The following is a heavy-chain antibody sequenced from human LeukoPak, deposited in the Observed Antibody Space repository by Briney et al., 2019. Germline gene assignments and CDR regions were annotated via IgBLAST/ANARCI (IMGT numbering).Heavy chain of an antibody. D-gene: IGHD3-9*01. CDR1: GGSISSYY. J-gene: IGHJ4*02. CDR3: ARYGVLRYFDWLVGAYFDY. Sequence: PSETLSLTCTVSGGSISSYYWSWIRQPPGKGLEWIGYIYYSGSTNYNPSLKSRVTISEDTSKNQFSLKLSSVTAADTAVYYCARYGVLRYFDWLVGAYFDYWGQGTLVTVSS. V-gene: IGHV4-59*01. CDR2: IYYSGST.